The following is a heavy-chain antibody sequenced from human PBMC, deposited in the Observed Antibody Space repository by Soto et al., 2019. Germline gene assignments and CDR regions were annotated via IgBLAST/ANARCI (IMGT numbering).Heavy chain of an antibody. V-gene: IGHV3-11*05. CDR1: GFTFSDYY. Sequence: GGSLRLSFAASGFTFSDYYMSWIRQAPGKGLEWVSYISSSSSYTNYADSVKGRFTISRDNAKNSLYLQMNSLRAEDTAVYYCARAGYCSSTSCYSTGRYFDYWCQGT. D-gene: IGHD2-2*01. CDR3: ARAGYCSSTSCYSTGRYFDY. J-gene: IGHJ4*02. CDR2: ISSSSSYT.